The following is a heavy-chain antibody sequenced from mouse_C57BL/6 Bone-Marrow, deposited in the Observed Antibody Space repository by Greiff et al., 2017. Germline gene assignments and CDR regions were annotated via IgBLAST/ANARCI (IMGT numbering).Heavy chain of an antibody. Sequence: VQLQQPGAELVRPGTSVKLSCKASGYTFTSYWMHWVKQRPGQGLEWIGVIDPSDSYTNYNQKFKGKATLTVDTSSSTAYMQLSSLTSEDSAVYYCAREIITTVVAHYYAMDYWGQGTSVTVSA. J-gene: IGHJ4*01. V-gene: IGHV1-59*01. CDR2: IDPSDSYT. D-gene: IGHD1-1*01. CDR1: GYTFTSYW. CDR3: AREIITTVVAHYYAMDY.